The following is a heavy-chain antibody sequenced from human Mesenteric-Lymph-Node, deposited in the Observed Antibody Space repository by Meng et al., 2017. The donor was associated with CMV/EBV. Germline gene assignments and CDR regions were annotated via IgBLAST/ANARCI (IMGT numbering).Heavy chain of an antibody. J-gene: IGHJ6*02. D-gene: IGHD3-3*01. CDR1: GTTFSTFA. CDR3: ARVGTATIFGVVTPSDV. CDR2: INNSGGYT. Sequence: GESLKISCAVSGTTFSTFAMNWVRQAPGKGLEWVAGINNSGGYTYYGDSVKGRFTISRDNSNNMVYLQMNSLRPEDTAVYYCARVGTATIFGVVTPSDVWGQGTTVTVSS. V-gene: IGHV3-23*01.